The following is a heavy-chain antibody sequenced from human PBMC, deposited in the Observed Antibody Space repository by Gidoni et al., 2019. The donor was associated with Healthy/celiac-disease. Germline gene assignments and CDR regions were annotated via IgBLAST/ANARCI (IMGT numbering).Heavy chain of an antibody. CDR3: ARRNDFWSGYYTGIDY. Sequence: QVQLVESGGGVVQPGRCLRLSCAASGFTFSSYGMHWVRQAPGKGLGWVAVIWYYGSNKYYADSVKGRFTISRDNSKNTLYLQMNSLRAEDTAVYYCARRNDFWSGYYTGIDYWGQGTLVTVSS. J-gene: IGHJ4*02. CDR1: GFTFSSYG. CDR2: IWYYGSNK. D-gene: IGHD3-3*01. V-gene: IGHV3-33*01.